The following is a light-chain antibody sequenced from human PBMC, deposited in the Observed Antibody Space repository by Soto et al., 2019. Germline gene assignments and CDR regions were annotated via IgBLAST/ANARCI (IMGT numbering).Light chain of an antibody. V-gene: IGLV2-23*01. CDR3: CSYASDGTNVV. CDR1: SSDVGSATL. Sequence: QSVLTQPASVSGSPGQSITISCTGTSSDVGSATLVSWYQQHPDKVPRLMIYDGSKRPSGVSNRFSGSKSGNTASLTIFGLQAEDEAVYYCCSYASDGTNVVFGGGTKLTVL. CDR2: DGS. J-gene: IGLJ2*01.